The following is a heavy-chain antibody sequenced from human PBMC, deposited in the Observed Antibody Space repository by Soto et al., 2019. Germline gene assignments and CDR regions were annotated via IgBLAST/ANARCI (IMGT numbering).Heavy chain of an antibody. D-gene: IGHD5-12*01. CDR2: IYYSGST. Sequence: SETLSLTCTVSGGSISSYYWSWNRQPPGKGLEWIGYIYYSGSTNYNPSLKSRVTISVDTSKNQFSLKLSSVTAADTAVYYCARQMRGATISIYYSGMDVWGVGTTVTXSS. CDR3: ARQMRGATISIYYSGMDV. CDR1: GGSISSYY. V-gene: IGHV4-59*01. J-gene: IGHJ6*02.